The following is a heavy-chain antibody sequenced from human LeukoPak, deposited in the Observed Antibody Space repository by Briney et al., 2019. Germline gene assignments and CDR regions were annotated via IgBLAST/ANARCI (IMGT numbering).Heavy chain of an antibody. CDR1: GYTFTSYD. CDR3: ARVTRRLADY. J-gene: IGHJ4*02. Sequence: GASVKVSCKASGYTFTSYDMNWVRQATGQGLEWMGWTNPNSGNTDYAQKFQGRVTITRNNSISSAYMELSSLRSEDTAVYYCARVTRRLADYWGQGTLVTVSS. V-gene: IGHV1-8*03. CDR2: TNPNSGNT.